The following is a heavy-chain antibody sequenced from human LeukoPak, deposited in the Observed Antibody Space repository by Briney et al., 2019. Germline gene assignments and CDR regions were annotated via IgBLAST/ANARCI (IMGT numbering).Heavy chain of an antibody. Sequence: PGGSLRLSCAASGFTFSDYYMSWIRQAPGKGLEWVSYISSSGNTTYHADSVKGRFTISRDNAKNSLYLQMSSLRAEDTAVYYCARDGGSSWYFDYWGQGTLVTVCS. CDR1: GFTFSDYY. V-gene: IGHV3-11*04. CDR2: ISSSGNTT. CDR3: ARDGGSSWYFDY. D-gene: IGHD6-13*01. J-gene: IGHJ4*02.